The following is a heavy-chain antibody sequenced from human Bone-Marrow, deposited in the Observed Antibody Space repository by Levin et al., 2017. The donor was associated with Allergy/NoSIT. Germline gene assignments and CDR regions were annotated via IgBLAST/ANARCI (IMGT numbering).Heavy chain of an antibody. V-gene: IGHV3-30*18. CDR2: ISYDGSNK. CDR1: RFTFSSYG. J-gene: IGHJ5*02. D-gene: IGHD4-17*01. CDR3: AKDQDYECANWFDP. Sequence: GESLKISCAASRFTFSSYGMHWVRQAPGKGLEWVAVISYDGSNKYYADSVKGRFTISRDNSKNTLYLQMNSLRAEDTAVYYCAKDQDYECANWFDPWGQGTLVTVSS.